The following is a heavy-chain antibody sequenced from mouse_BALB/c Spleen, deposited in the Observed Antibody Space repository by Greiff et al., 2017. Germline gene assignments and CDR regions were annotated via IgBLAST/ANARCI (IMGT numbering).Heavy chain of an antibody. CDR2: ISSGSSTI. D-gene: IGHD1-2*01. V-gene: IGHV5-17*02. Sequence: EVQGVESGGGLVQPGGSRKLSCAASGFTFSSFGMHWVRQAPEKGLEWVAYISSGSSTIYYADTVKGRFTISRDNPKNTLFLQMTSLRSEDTAMYYCARSPTTALYYYAMDYWGQGTSVTVSS. J-gene: IGHJ4*01. CDR3: ARSPTTALYYYAMDY. CDR1: GFTFSSFG.